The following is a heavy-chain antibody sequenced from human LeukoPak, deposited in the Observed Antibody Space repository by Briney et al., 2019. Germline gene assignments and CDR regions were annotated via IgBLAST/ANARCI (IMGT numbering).Heavy chain of an antibody. D-gene: IGHD5-24*01. Sequence: GRSLRPSCAASGFTFSSYGMHWVRQAPGKGLEWVAFIRYDGSNKYYADSVKGRFTISRDNSKNTLYLQMNSLRAEDTAVYYCAKARDGYNPFFDYWGQGTLVTVSS. CDR2: IRYDGSNK. J-gene: IGHJ4*02. CDR3: AKARDGYNPFFDY. CDR1: GFTFSSYG. V-gene: IGHV3-30*02.